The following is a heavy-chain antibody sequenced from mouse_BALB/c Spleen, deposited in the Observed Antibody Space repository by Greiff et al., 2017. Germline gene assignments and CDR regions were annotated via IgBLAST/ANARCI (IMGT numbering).Heavy chain of an antibody. CDR1: GFTFSSFG. CDR3: AREDYYRYAMDY. CDR2: ISSGSSTI. Sequence: DVHLVESGGGLVQPGGSRKLSCAASGFTFSSFGMHWVRQAPEKRLEWVAYISSGSSTIYYADTVKGRFTISRDNPKNTLFLQMTSLRSEDTAMYYCAREDYYRYAMDYWGQGTSVTVSS. V-gene: IGHV5-17*02. D-gene: IGHD2-14*01. J-gene: IGHJ4*01.